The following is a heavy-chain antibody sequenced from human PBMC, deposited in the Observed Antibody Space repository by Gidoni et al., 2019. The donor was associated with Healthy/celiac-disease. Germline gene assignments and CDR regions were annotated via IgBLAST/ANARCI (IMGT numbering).Heavy chain of an antibody. CDR2: ISGSGGST. J-gene: IGHJ2*01. CDR3: AKVPHSSSWTDWYFDL. D-gene: IGHD6-13*01. V-gene: IGHV3-23*01. CDR1: GFTFSSYA. Sequence: EVQLLESGGGLVQPGGSLRLSCAAPGFTFSSYAMNWVRQAPGKGLEWVSAISGSGGSTYYADSVKGRFTISRDNSKNTLYLQMNSLRAEDTAVYYCAKVPHSSSWTDWYFDLWGRGTLVTVSS.